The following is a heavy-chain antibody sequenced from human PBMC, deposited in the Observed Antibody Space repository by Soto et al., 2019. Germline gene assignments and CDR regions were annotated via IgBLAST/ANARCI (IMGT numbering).Heavy chain of an antibody. J-gene: IGHJ4*02. V-gene: IGHV3-21*01. D-gene: IGHD3-9*01. CDR3: ARDLGVLRYFDWLVLGFDY. Sequence: GGSLRLSCAASGFTFSSYSMNWVRQAPGKGLEWVSSISSSSSYIYYADSVKGRFTISRDNAKNSLYLQMNSLRAEDTAVYYCARDLGVLRYFDWLVLGFDYWGQGTLVTVSS. CDR2: ISSSSSYI. CDR1: GFTFSSYS.